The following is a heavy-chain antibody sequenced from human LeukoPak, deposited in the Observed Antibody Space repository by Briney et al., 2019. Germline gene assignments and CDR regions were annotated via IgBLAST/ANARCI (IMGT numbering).Heavy chain of an antibody. D-gene: IGHD2-2*01. CDR1: GGSISSSSYY. CDR3: ARHAGHIVVVPTAMGAALHYYYYYMDV. J-gene: IGHJ6*03. Sequence: PSEILSLTCTVSGGSISSSSYYWGWIRQPPGKGLEWIGSIYYSGSTYYNPSLKSRVTISVDTSKNQFSLKLSSVTAADTAVYFCARHAGHIVVVPTAMGAALHYYYYYMDVWGKGTTVTVSS. V-gene: IGHV4-39*01. CDR2: IYYSGST.